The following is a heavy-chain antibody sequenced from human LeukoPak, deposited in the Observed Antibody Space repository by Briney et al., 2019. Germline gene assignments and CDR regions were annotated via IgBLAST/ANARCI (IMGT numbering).Heavy chain of an antibody. D-gene: IGHD5-24*01. J-gene: IGHJ3*02. CDR2: INPTGTGT. Sequence: ASVKVSCKASGYTFINNWTRWVRQAPGQGLEWIGLINPTGTGTLYAQKFQGRVTMTRDMSTSTDYMELSSLRSEDTAVYYCARVRDGYNDAYDIWGQGTMVTVPS. CDR3: ARVRDGYNDAYDI. CDR1: GYTFINNW. V-gene: IGHV1-46*01.